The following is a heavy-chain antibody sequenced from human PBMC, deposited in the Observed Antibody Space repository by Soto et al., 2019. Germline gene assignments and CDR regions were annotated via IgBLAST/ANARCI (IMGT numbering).Heavy chain of an antibody. J-gene: IGHJ3*02. CDR1: GYTFTSYD. CDR3: AIIVATDNDAFDI. CDR2: MNPNSGNT. D-gene: IGHD5-12*01. Sequence: GASVKVSCKASGYTFTSYDINWVRQATGQGLEWMGWMNPNSGNTGYAQKFQGRVTMTRNTSISTAYMELSSLRSEDTAVYYCAIIVATDNDAFDIWGQGTMVTVS. V-gene: IGHV1-8*01.